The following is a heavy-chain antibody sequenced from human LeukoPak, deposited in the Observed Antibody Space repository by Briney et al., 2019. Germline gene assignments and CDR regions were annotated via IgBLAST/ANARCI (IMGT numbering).Heavy chain of an antibody. D-gene: IGHD6-19*01. CDR3: AKAPTGSGWYGDYMDV. CDR2: ISGSDAGT. CDR1: GFTFNNYA. V-gene: IGHV3-23*01. J-gene: IGHJ6*03. Sequence: GGSLRLSCAASGFTFNNYAMSWVRQAPGKGLEWVSAISGSDAGTYYADSVKGRFTISRDNSKNTLYLQMNSLRAEDTAVYYCAKAPTGSGWYGDYMDVWGKGTTVTISS.